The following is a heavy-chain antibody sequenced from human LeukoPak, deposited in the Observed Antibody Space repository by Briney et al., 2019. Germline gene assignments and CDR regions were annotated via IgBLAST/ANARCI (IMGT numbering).Heavy chain of an antibody. V-gene: IGHV3-7*05. CDR1: GFTFSTYW. D-gene: IGHD1-7*01. Sequence: GGSLRLSCAASGFTFSTYWMTWVRQAPGKGLEWVAHVKQDGGDKYYVDSVKGRFTISRDNAKNSLYLQMNSLRAEDTAVYYCARVVTGTRPFDYWGQGTLVTVSS. J-gene: IGHJ4*02. CDR3: ARVVTGTRPFDY. CDR2: VKQDGGDK.